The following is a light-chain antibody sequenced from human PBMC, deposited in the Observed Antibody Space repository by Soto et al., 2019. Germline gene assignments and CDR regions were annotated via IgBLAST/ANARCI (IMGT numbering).Light chain of an antibody. CDR3: QQYHIYSGT. CDR2: KAS. Sequence: IPITQSAPAVSASVGDRVTITCRASQTIDSWLAWYQQRPGKPPNLLIYKASTLASGVPSRFSGSGSGTEFTLTINSLQPDDFATYYCQQYHIYSGTFGQGSKVDI. CDR1: QTIDSW. V-gene: IGKV1-5*03. J-gene: IGKJ1*01.